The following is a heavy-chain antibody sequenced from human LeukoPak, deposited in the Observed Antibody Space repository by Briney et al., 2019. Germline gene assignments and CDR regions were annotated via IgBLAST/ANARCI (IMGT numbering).Heavy chain of an antibody. V-gene: IGHV3-48*01. CDR2: ITSSSSTI. J-gene: IGHJ6*03. D-gene: IGHD3-16*01. CDR3: ARPPWGSQPHYIDV. CDR1: GFRFSFYS. Sequence: PGGFLRLSCAASGFRFSFYSMNWVRQAPGKGLEWVSYITSSSSTIYYADSVKGRFTISRDNAKNSLYLQMNSLRAEDTAVYYCARPPWGSQPHYIDVWGKGTTVTVSS.